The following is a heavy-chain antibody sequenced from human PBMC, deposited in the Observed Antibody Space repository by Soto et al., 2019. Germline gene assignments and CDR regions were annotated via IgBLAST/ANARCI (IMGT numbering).Heavy chain of an antibody. CDR2: ISSSSSHI. D-gene: IGHD3-22*01. Sequence: PWGSLRLSSAPSAFTFSSYAMHWIRRAPGKGLEYVSVISSSSSHIYYPDSVKGRFTISRDNAKNSLYLQMNSLRAEDTAVYYCARGLHFYDSSVYYGYWGQGTLVTVSS. CDR3: ARGLHFYDSSVYYGY. V-gene: IGHV3-21*05. CDR1: AFTFSSYA. J-gene: IGHJ4*02.